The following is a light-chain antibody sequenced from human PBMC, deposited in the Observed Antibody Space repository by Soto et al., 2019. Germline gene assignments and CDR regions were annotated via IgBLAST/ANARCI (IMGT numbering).Light chain of an antibody. J-gene: IGKJ5*01. Sequence: EIVLTQSPVTLSVSPGERATLFCRASQSSSNNLAWYQHKPGHAPRLLIYGASPRDTAIPARLSDSGSGPEFSLTTNSLESEDFAVYYCQHYESWPRIAFGQGTRLEIK. V-gene: IGKV3-15*01. CDR2: GAS. CDR1: QSSSNN. CDR3: QHYESWPRIA.